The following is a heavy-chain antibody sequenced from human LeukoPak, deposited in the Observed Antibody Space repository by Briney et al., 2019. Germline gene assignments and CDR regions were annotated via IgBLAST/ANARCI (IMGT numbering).Heavy chain of an antibody. CDR1: GFTFSSYA. D-gene: IGHD5-12*01. Sequence: GGSLRLSCAASGFTFSSYAMHWVRQAPGKGLEWVAVISYDGSNKYYADSVKGRFTISRDNSKNTLYLQMNSLRAEDTAVYYCARGPVRSGYDLGDYWGQGTLVTVSS. J-gene: IGHJ4*02. CDR2: ISYDGSNK. V-gene: IGHV3-30*04. CDR3: ARGPVRSGYDLGDY.